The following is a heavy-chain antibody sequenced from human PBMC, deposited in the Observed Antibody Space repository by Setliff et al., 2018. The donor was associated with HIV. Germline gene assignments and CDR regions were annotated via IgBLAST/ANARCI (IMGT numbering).Heavy chain of an antibody. Sequence: SETLSLTCTVSGGSISSGDYYWSWSRQPAGKGLEWIGHISTSGSTNYNPSLKSRVTISVDTSNNQFSLNLSSVTAADTAVYYCARDDRCSGGSCYSYWGQGSLVTVSS. V-gene: IGHV4-61*09. CDR1: GGSISSGDYY. CDR3: ARDDRCSGGSCYSY. D-gene: IGHD2-15*01. CDR2: ISTSGST. J-gene: IGHJ4*02.